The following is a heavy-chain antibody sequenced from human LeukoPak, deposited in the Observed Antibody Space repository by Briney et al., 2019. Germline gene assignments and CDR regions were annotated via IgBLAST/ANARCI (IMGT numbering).Heavy chain of an antibody. CDR2: IDTGGRT. J-gene: IGHJ4*02. V-gene: IGHV3-66*04. CDR1: GFTVNSND. D-gene: IGHD2-2*02. CDR3: ASHIVVVPAAIKAPEWY. Sequence: GGSLRLSCAASGFTVNSNDMSWVRQAPGKGLEWASVIDTGGRTYYADSVKGRFTISTDNSKNTLDLQMDSLRAEDTAVYYCASHIVVVPAAIKAPEWYWGQGTLVTVSS.